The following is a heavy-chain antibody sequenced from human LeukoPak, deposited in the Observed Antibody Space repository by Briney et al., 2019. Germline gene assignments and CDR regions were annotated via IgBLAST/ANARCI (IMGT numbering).Heavy chain of an antibody. CDR2: IIPIFGTA. CDR1: GGTFSSYA. D-gene: IGHD1-26*01. Sequence: SVKVSCKASGGTFSSYAISWVRQAPGQGLEWMGGIIPIFGTANYAQKFQGRVTITADESTSTAYMELSSLRSEDTAVYYCARDRSGGGSYYRAPDYWGQGTLVTVSS. V-gene: IGHV1-69*13. J-gene: IGHJ4*02. CDR3: ARDRSGGGSYYRAPDY.